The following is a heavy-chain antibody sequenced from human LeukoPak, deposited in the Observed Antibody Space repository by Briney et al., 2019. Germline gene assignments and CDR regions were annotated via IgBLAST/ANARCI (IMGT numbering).Heavy chain of an antibody. D-gene: IGHD3-10*01. Sequence: GGSLRLSCAASGFTSNDYAMHWVRQAPGKGLEWVSGIMWDSGTIGYADSVKGRFTTSRDNAKNSLYLQMNSLRPEDTAFYDCTKDILPGGLGYWGQGTLVTVSS. V-gene: IGHV3-9*02. CDR1: GFTSNDYA. CDR2: IMWDSGTI. CDR3: TKDILPGGLGY. J-gene: IGHJ4*02.